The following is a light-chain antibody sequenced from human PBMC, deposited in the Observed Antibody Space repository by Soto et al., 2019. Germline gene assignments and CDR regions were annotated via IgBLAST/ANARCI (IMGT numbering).Light chain of an antibody. V-gene: IGLV2-8*01. Sequence: QSVLTQPPSASGSPGQSVTISCTGTSSDVGGYNYVSWYQQHPGKAPKLMIYEVSKRPSGVPDRFSGSKSGNTASLTVSGLRAEDEADYYCSSYAGSNNRYVFGTGTKVTVL. CDR1: SSDVGGYNY. CDR3: SSYAGSNNRYV. CDR2: EVS. J-gene: IGLJ1*01.